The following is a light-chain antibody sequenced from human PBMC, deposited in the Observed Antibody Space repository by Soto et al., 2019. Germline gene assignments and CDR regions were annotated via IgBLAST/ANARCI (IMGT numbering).Light chain of an antibody. CDR1: QGISSY. CDR3: QQRHGYPIT. Sequence: DIQLTQSPSFLSASVGDGITISCRASQGISSYLAWYQQKPGKAPKLLIHTASTLQSGVPSRFSGSGAGAEFTLTISSLQPEDFATYYCQQRHGYPITFGQGTRLEIK. J-gene: IGKJ5*01. CDR2: TAS. V-gene: IGKV1-9*01.